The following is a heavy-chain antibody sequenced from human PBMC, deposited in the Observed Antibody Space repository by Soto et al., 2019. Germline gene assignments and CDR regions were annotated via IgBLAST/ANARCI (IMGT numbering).Heavy chain of an antibody. CDR1: GDTFSHYV. Sequence: VQMVQSGAEVKEPGSSVKVSCTNSGDTFSHYVMSWVRQAPGQGLEWMGSLAPISGSTNYAERFEGRLTISADAGTSTMYMELRSLKYDDTAVYYCARIGVGSRRWGQGTMVTVSS. V-gene: IGHV1-69*18. CDR3: ARIGVGSRR. D-gene: IGHD1-26*01. J-gene: IGHJ3*01. CDR2: LAPISGST.